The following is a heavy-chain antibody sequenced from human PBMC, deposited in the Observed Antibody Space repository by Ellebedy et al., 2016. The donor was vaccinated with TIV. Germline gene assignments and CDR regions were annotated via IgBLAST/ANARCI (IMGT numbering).Heavy chain of an antibody. J-gene: IGHJ4*02. CDR2: IRSKAYGGTT. Sequence: GGSLRLSXAASGFTFSTYNMNWVRQAPGKGLEWVGFIRSKAYGGTTEYAASVKGRFTISRDDSKSIAYLQMNSLKTEDTAVYYCTRVTSGSYCGGDCYRFDYWGQGTLVTVSS. CDR1: GFTFSTYN. CDR3: TRVTSGSYCGGDCYRFDY. V-gene: IGHV3-49*04. D-gene: IGHD2-21*01.